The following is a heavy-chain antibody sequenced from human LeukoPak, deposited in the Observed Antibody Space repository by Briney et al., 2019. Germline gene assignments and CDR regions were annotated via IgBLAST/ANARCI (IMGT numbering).Heavy chain of an antibody. CDR1: GGTFSSYA. CDR2: ISTYNGKT. J-gene: IGHJ1*01. D-gene: IGHD2-15*01. CDR3: ARTDIVVVVAATPGYFQH. Sequence: ASVKVSCKASGGTFSSYAITWVRQAPGQGLEWMGWISTYNGKTNYAQKLQGRVTMTTDTSTSTAYMELRSLRSDDTAVYYCARTDIVVVVAATPGYFQHWGQGTLVTVSS. V-gene: IGHV1-18*01.